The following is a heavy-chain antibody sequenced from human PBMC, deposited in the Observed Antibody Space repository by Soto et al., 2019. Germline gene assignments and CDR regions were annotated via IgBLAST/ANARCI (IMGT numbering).Heavy chain of an antibody. CDR2: VYYRGRS. CDR3: VSQRTTVPTQAYFDY. D-gene: IGHD4-17*01. J-gene: IGHJ4*02. V-gene: IGHV4-39*01. Sequence: SETLFLTCTVSGGSVTNSSYYWGWIRQSPGKGLEWIGSVYYRGRSYSKSSVKSRVTISVDTSKNRFSLSLNSVTASDTAVYFCVSQRTTVPTQAYFDYWGPGALVTVSS. CDR1: GGSVTNSSYY.